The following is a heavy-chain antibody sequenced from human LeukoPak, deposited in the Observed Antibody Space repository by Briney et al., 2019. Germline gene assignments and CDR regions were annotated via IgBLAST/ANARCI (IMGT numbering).Heavy chain of an antibody. D-gene: IGHD6-6*01. CDR2: IYPADSNT. V-gene: IGHV5-51*01. CDR1: GYIFALNW. CDR3: ARQRGRGIAAPDY. Sequence: GESLKISCEGSGYIFALNWIAWVRQMPGKSLDWMGIIYPADSNTRYNPSFKGQVTISADTSTKTVYLQWSTLKASDTAMYYCARQRGRGIAAPDYWGQGTLVTVSS. J-gene: IGHJ4*02.